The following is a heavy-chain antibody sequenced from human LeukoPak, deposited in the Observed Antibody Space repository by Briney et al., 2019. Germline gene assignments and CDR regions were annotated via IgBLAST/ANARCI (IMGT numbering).Heavy chain of an antibody. CDR1: GYTFTSYD. J-gene: IGHJ5*02. CDR2: RNPNSGNT. CDR3: ERGGSIAAAGYP. D-gene: IGHD6-13*01. Sequence: ASVKVSCKASGYTFTSYDINWVRQATGQGLEWMGWRNPNSGNTGYAQKFQGRVTMTRNTSISTAYMELSSLRSEDTAVYYCERGGSIAAAGYPWGQGTLVTVSS. V-gene: IGHV1-8*01.